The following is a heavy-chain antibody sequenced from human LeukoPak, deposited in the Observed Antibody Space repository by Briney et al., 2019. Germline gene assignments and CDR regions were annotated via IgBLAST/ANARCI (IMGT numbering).Heavy chain of an antibody. CDR2: MNPNSGNT. J-gene: IGHJ5*02. Sequence: VSVKVSCKASGYTFTSYDINWVRQATGQGLEWMGWMNPNSGNTGYAQKFQGRVTITRNTSISTAYMELSSLRSEDTAVYYCARGGHNDFWIGYPADPWGQGTLVTVSS. V-gene: IGHV1-8*03. CDR3: ARGGHNDFWIGYPADP. CDR1: GYTFTSYD. D-gene: IGHD3-3*01.